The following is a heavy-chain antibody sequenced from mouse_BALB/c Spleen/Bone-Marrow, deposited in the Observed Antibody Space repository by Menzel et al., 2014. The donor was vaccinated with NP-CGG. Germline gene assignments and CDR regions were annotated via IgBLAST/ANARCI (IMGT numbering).Heavy chain of an antibody. CDR1: GYTFTDYA. Sequence: VQLQQSGPELVRPGASVKISCKGSGYTFTDYAMHWVKQSHAKSLEWIGVISTYSGNTNYNQKFKGKATMTVDKSSSTAYMELARLTSEDSAIYYCARSGYGYDWFAYWGQGTLVTDSA. J-gene: IGHJ3*01. D-gene: IGHD2-2*01. CDR2: ISTYSGNT. CDR3: ARSGYGYDWFAY. V-gene: IGHV1-67*01.